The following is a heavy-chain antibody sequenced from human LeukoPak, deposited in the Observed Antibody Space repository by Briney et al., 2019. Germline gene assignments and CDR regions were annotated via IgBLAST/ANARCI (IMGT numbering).Heavy chain of an antibody. CDR2: INPHSGDT. CDR3: AKDMRSRGYSGYDCFDY. J-gene: IGHJ4*02. V-gene: IGHV1-2*02. Sequence: ASLKVSCKASRYTFTGYYMHCVRQAPGQGLEWMGWINPHSGDTNYAQKFQGRVTMTRDTSTSTAYMEVSRLRSDDTAVYYCAKDMRSRGYSGYDCFDYWGQGTLVTVSS. D-gene: IGHD5-12*01. CDR1: RYTFTGYY.